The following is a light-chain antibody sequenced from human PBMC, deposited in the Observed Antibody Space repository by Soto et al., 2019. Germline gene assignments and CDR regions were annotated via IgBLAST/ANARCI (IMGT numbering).Light chain of an antibody. V-gene: IGLV2-14*01. J-gene: IGLJ1*01. Sequence: QSVLTQPASVSGSPGQSITISCTGTSSDVGGYNSVSWYRQDPGKAPKLIIYDVTYRPSGVSNRFSGSKSGNTASLTISALQSEDEADYHCSSFTSSITYVFGTGTKVTVL. CDR1: SSDVGGYNS. CDR3: SSFTSSITYV. CDR2: DVT.